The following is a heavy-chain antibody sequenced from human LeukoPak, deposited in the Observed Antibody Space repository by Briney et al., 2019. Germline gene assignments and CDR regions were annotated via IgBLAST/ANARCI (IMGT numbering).Heavy chain of an antibody. D-gene: IGHD6-19*01. CDR3: AGEEQWLVGAFDI. Sequence: GGSLRLSCAASGFTFSSYSMNWVRQAPGKGLEWVSSISSSSSYVYYADSVRGRFTISRDNAKNSLYLQMNSLRAEDTAVYYCAGEEQWLVGAFDIWGQGTMVTVSS. J-gene: IGHJ3*02. CDR1: GFTFSSYS. CDR2: ISSSSSYV. V-gene: IGHV3-21*01.